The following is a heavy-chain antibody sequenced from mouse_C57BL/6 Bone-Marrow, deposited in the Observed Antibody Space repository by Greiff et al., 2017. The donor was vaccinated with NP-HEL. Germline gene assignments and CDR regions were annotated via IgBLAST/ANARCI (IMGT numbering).Heavy chain of an antibody. CDR1: GYTFTSYW. Sequence: QVQLQQPGAELVKPGASVKLSCKASGYTFTSYWMHWVKQRPGQGLEWIGMIHPNSGSTNYNEKFKSKATLTVDTSSSTAYMQLSSLTSEDSAVYYCARYYYGSNPYYYAMDYWGQGTSVTVSS. CDR2: IHPNSGST. V-gene: IGHV1-64*01. D-gene: IGHD1-1*01. CDR3: ARYYYGSNPYYYAMDY. J-gene: IGHJ4*01.